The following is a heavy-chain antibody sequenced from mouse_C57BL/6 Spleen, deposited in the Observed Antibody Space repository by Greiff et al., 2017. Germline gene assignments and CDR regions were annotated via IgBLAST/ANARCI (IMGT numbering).Heavy chain of an antibody. CDR3: TRDSKTHDVGAY. CDR1: GYTFTDYE. Sequence: QVHVKQSGAELVRPGASVTLSCKASGYTFTDYEMHWVKQTPVHGLEWIGAIDPETGGTAYNQKFKGKAILTADKSSSTAYMELRSLTSEDSAVYYCTRDSKTHDVGAYWGQGTLVTVSA. CDR2: IDPETGGT. J-gene: IGHJ3*01. V-gene: IGHV1-15*01. D-gene: IGHD2-5*01.